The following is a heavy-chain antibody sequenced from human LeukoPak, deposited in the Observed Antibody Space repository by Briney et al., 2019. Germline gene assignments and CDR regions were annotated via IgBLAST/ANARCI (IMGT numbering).Heavy chain of an antibody. CDR2: IKEDGSEE. V-gene: IGHV3-7*01. Sequence: GGSLRLSCAASGFTFINYWMTWVRQAPGKGLEWVANIKEDGSEEYYVDSVKGRFTISRDNAKSSVYLQLDSLRVEDTALYFCARLAHNAWYAMDYWGQGTLVTVSS. CDR3: ARLAHNAWYAMDY. D-gene: IGHD6-13*01. J-gene: IGHJ4*02. CDR1: GFTFINYW.